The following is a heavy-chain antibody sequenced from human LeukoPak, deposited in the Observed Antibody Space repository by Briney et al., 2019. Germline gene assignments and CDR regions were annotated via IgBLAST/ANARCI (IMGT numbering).Heavy chain of an antibody. V-gene: IGHV3-66*02. CDR1: GITVTSNY. Sequence: GGSLRLSCAASGITVTSNYMSWVRQAPGKGLEWVSVIYGGGDTYYADSVKGRFTISRDNSKNTFYLQMNSLRDEDTAVYYCARDVVRGFDPRGQGTRVTVSS. CDR2: IYGGGDT. D-gene: IGHD2/OR15-2a*01. CDR3: ARDVVRGFDP. J-gene: IGHJ5*02.